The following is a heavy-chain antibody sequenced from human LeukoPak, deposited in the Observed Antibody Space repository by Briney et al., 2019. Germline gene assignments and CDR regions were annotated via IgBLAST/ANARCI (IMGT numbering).Heavy chain of an antibody. J-gene: IGHJ3*02. CDR2: INHRGST. D-gene: IGHD5-24*01. V-gene: IGHV4-34*01. CDR1: GGSFSGYY. CDR3: AREMAVGQYDAFDI. Sequence: PSETLSLTCAVYGGSFSGYYWSWIRQPPGRGLEWIGEINHRGSTNYNPSLKSRVTISIDTSKKQFSLKVTSVTAADTAVYYCAREMAVGQYDAFDIWGQGEMVTVSS.